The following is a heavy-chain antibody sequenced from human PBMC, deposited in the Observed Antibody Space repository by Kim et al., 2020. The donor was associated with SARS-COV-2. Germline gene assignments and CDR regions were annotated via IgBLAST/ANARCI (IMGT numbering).Heavy chain of an antibody. Sequence: SVKVSCKASGGTFSSYAISWVRQAPGQGLEWMGGIIPIFGTANYAQKFQGRVTITADESTSTAYMELSSLRSEDTAVYYCARVRYNRNRNDYYFDYWGQGTLVTVSS. CDR3: ARVRYNRNRNDYYFDY. CDR1: GGTFSSYA. V-gene: IGHV1-69*13. J-gene: IGHJ4*02. CDR2: IIPIFGTA. D-gene: IGHD1-20*01.